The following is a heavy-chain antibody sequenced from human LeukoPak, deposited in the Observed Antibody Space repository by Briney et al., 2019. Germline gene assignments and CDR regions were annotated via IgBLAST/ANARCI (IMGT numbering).Heavy chain of an antibody. V-gene: IGHV1-69*13. J-gene: IGHJ5*02. CDR3: ARDSSSWYGNNWFDP. CDR2: IIPIFGTA. Sequence: ASVNVSCKASGGTFSSYAISWVRQAPGQGLEWMGGIIPIFGTANYAQKFQGRVTITADESTSTAYMELSSLRSEDTAVYYCARDSSSWYGNNWFDPWGQGTLVTVSS. CDR1: GGTFSSYA. D-gene: IGHD6-13*01.